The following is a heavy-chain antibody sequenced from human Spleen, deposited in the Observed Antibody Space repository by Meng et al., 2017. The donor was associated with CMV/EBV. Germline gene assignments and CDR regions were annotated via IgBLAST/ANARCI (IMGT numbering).Heavy chain of an antibody. D-gene: IGHD2-2*01. Sequence: GGSLRLSCAASGFGFSSYAMHWVRQAPGKGLEWMAVISYDGSKKYYADSAKGRFTISRDNSKNTLYPQKNSLRAEDTAVYYCAKTPQDCSSTSCYSHFDYWGQGTLVTVSS. CDR1: GFGFSSYA. CDR3: AKTPQDCSSTSCYSHFDY. V-gene: IGHV3-30-3*01. J-gene: IGHJ4*02. CDR2: ISYDGSKK.